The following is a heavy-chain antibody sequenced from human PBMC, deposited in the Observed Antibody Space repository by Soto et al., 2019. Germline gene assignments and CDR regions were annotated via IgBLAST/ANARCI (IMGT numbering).Heavy chain of an antibody. J-gene: IGHJ5*01. CDR3: ARAREVAWFDS. CDR2: ITNRGTHT. Sequence: EVQLVESGGGLVQPGESLRLSCAASGFSFSSYTMNWVRQAPGKGLQWVSSITNRGTHTYSADSVKGRFTISRDNDKNSLYLQMNNLRAEDTGIYYCARAREVAWFDSWGLGTLVTVTS. CDR1: GFSFSSYT. D-gene: IGHD2-15*01. V-gene: IGHV3-21*06.